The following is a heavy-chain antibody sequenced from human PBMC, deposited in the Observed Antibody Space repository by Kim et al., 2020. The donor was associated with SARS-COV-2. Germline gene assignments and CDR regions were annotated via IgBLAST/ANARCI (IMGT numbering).Heavy chain of an antibody. CDR2: IYYSGST. CDR1: GGSISSYY. D-gene: IGHD2-15*01. V-gene: IGHV4-59*01. J-gene: IGHJ3*02. Sequence: SETLSLTCTVSGGSISSYYWSWIRQPPGKGLEWIGYIYYSGSTNYNPSLKSRVTISVDTSKNQFSLKLSSVTAADTAVYYCARALRVAATAFDIWGQGTMVTVSS. CDR3: ARALRVAATAFDI.